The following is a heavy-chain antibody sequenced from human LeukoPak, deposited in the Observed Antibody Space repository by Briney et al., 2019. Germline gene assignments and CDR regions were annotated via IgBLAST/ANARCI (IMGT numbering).Heavy chain of an antibody. D-gene: IGHD2-15*01. CDR1: GFTFSSYA. V-gene: IGHV3-23*01. J-gene: IGHJ3*02. CDR3: AKDLGYCSGGSCYEGAFDI. CDR2: ISGSGGST. Sequence: RGSLRLSCAASGFTFSSYAMSWVRQAPGKGLEWVSAISGSGGSTYYADSVKGRFTISRDNSKNTLYLQMNSLRAEDAAVYYCAKDLGYCSGGSCYEGAFDIWGQGTMVTVSS.